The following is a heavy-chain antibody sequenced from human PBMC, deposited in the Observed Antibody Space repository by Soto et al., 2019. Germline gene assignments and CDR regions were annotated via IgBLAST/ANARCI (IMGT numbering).Heavy chain of an antibody. CDR2: INAGNGNT. V-gene: IGHV1-3*05. CDR1: GYTFTGYA. Sequence: QVQLVQSGAEEKKPGASVKDSCKASGYTFTGYAMHWVRQAPGQRLEWMGWINAGNGNTKYSQKFQGRVTITRDTSAGAGYMELSSLRSEDTAVYYCARAVAGPVDFDFWGQGTLVIVSS. CDR3: ARAVAGPVDFDF. J-gene: IGHJ4*02.